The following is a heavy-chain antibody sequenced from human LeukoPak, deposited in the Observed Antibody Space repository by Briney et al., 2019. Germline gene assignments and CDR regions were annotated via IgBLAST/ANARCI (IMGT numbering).Heavy chain of an antibody. J-gene: IGHJ4*02. Sequence: GSLRLSCAASGFALSSHWMTWVRQVPGKGLEWVSFIRNKASGGTTEHAASVRGRFTTSRDDSKSIAYLQMNSLKTEDTALYYCTRDRIMTDFWGQGTLVTVSS. D-gene: IGHD2-15*01. CDR1: GFALSSHW. CDR2: IRNKASGGTT. CDR3: TRDRIMTDF. V-gene: IGHV3-49*04.